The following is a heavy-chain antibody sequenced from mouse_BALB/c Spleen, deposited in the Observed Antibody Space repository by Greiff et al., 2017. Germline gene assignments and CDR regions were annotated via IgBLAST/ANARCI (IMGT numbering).Heavy chain of an antibody. D-gene: IGHD1-1*01. Sequence: VKLQESGAELVRPGASVTLSCKASGYTFTDYEMHWVKQTPVHGLEWIGAIDPETGGTAYNQKFKGKATLTADKSSSTAYMELRSLTSEDSAVYYCTIRWSHYFDYWGQGTTLTVSS. V-gene: IGHV1-15*01. CDR1: GYTFTDYE. CDR3: TIRWSHYFDY. CDR2: IDPETGGT. J-gene: IGHJ2*01.